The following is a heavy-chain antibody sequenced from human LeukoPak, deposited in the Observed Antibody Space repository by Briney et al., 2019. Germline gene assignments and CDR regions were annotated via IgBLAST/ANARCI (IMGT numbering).Heavy chain of an antibody. CDR3: ARAAAAADIGYYLDF. CDR1: GFTFSSYS. D-gene: IGHD6-25*01. Sequence: GSLRLSCAASGFTFSSYSINWVRQAPGKGLEWVSSISSGSSYIYFADSMKGRFTISRDNTQNLVYLQMNSLKAEDTAVYFCARAAAAADIGYYLDFWGQGTLVTVSS. J-gene: IGHJ4*02. CDR2: ISSGSSYI. V-gene: IGHV3-21*06.